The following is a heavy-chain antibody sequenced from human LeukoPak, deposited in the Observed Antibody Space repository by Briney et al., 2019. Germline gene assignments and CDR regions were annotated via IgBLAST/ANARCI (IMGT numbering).Heavy chain of an antibody. V-gene: IGHV1-24*01. D-gene: IGHD6-6*01. Sequence: GASVKVSCKVSGYTLTELSMHWVRQAPGKGLEWMGGFVPEDGETIYAQKFQGRVTMTEDTSTDTAYMELSSLRSEDTAVYYCATLTTSTWSIAARSGLGNWFDPWGQGTLVTVSS. CDR2: FVPEDGET. CDR1: GYTLTELS. J-gene: IGHJ5*02. CDR3: ATLTTSTWSIAARSGLGNWFDP.